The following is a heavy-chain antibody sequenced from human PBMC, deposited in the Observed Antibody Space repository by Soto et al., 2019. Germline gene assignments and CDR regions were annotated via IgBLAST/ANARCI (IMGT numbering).Heavy chain of an antibody. CDR3: ARQYTYGRV. V-gene: IGHV3-23*01. J-gene: IGHJ4*02. CDR2: ISGSGGGT. D-gene: IGHD5-18*01. Sequence: PGGSLRLSCAASGFTFSSYAMSWVRQAPGKGLEWVSAISGSGGGTYYADSVKGRFTISRDNAQNSVYLQMNSLRAEDTAIYYCARQYTYGRVWGQGTLVTVSS. CDR1: GFTFSSYA.